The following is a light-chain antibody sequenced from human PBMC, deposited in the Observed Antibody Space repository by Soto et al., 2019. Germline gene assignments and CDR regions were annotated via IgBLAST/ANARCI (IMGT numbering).Light chain of an antibody. CDR2: DAS. Sequence: EIVMTQSPATLSVSPGEAATLSCRASQGIATTLAWYQQKPGQTPRLLIYDASTRATGVPARCSGSASGSEFTLTITSLQFEDFAVYYCQHYSDWPLTFGGGTRVENK. J-gene: IGKJ4*01. V-gene: IGKV3-15*01. CDR3: QHYSDWPLT. CDR1: QGIATT.